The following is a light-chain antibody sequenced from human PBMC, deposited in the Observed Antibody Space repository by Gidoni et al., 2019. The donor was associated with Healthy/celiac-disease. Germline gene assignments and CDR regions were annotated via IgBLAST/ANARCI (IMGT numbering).Light chain of an antibody. J-gene: IGKJ2*01. Sequence: EIVLTQSPATLSLSPGERATRSCRASQSVSSYLAWYQQKPVQATRLLIDDASNRATGIPARFSCSGSGTDFTLTISSLEPEDFAVYYCQQRSNWHPYTFGQGTKLEIK. V-gene: IGKV3-11*01. CDR1: QSVSSY. CDR2: DAS. CDR3: QQRSNWHPYT.